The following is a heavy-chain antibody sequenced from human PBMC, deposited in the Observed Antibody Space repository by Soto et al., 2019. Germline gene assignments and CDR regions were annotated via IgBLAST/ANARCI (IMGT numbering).Heavy chain of an antibody. D-gene: IGHD3-10*01. V-gene: IGHV3-23*01. CDR1: GVTFISYA. CDR3: AKDPPRPRYYGSGSFVYYFDY. Sequence: PGGSLRLSCAASGVTFISYAMSWVRQATGKGLEWVSAISGSGGSTYYADSVKGRFTISRDNSKNTLYLQMNSLRAEDTAVYYCAKDPPRPRYYGSGSFVYYFDYWGQGTLVTVSS. J-gene: IGHJ4*02. CDR2: ISGSGGST.